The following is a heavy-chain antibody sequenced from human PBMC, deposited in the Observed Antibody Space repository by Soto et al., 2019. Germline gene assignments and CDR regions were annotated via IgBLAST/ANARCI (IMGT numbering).Heavy chain of an antibody. Sequence: QVHLQESGPGLVKPSGTLSLTCAVSSGSISSTNWWSWVRHPPGKGLEWIGEIYHSGSTNYNPSHSSRVTSSVDFSKNQFSLTLSSVTAAVTAVYSCARAGDCGYSSCDRFDYWGQGTLVTVSS. CDR3: ARAGDCGYSSCDRFDY. J-gene: IGHJ4*02. CDR1: SGSISSTNW. CDR2: IYHSGST. V-gene: IGHV4-4*02. D-gene: IGHD2-2*02.